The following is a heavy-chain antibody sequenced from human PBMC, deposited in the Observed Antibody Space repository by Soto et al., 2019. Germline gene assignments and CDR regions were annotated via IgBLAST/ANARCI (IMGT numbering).Heavy chain of an antibody. CDR3: ARGSGDNWFDP. D-gene: IGHD3-10*01. J-gene: IGHJ5*02. CDR1: GGTFSSYT. CDR2: IIPILGIA. V-gene: IGHV1-69*02. Sequence: QVQLVQSGAEVKKPGSSVKVSCKASGGTFSSYTISRVRQAPGQGLEWMGRIIPILGIANYAQKFQGRVTITGDKSTSIAYMDLSRLRSEDTAVYYCARGSGDNWFDPWGQGTLVTVSS.